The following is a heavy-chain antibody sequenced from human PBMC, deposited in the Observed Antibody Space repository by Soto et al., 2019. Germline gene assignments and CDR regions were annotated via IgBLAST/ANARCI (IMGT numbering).Heavy chain of an antibody. CDR3: ARTVEMATIDY. D-gene: IGHD5-12*01. J-gene: IGHJ4*02. Sequence: ETLSLTCTVSGGSVSSGIYYWSWIRQPPGKGLEWIRYIYYSGSTNYNPYLKSRVTITVDTSKNQFSLKLISVTAADTGVYDCARTVEMATIDYWGQGTLVTVSS. CDR2: IYYSGST. CDR1: GGSVSSGIYY. V-gene: IGHV4-61*01.